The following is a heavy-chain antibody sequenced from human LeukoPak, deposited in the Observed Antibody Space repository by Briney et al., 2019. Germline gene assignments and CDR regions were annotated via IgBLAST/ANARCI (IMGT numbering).Heavy chain of an antibody. Sequence: ASVKVSCKASGYTFTSYGISWVRQAPGQGLEWMGWISAYNGNTNYAQKLQGRVTMTTDTSTSTAYMELRSLRSDDTAVYYCARDFPTFGIPLDGFDIWGQGTKVNVSS. V-gene: IGHV1-18*01. CDR3: ARDFPTFGIPLDGFDI. CDR1: GYTFTSYG. CDR2: ISAYNGNT. D-gene: IGHD2-21*01. J-gene: IGHJ3*02.